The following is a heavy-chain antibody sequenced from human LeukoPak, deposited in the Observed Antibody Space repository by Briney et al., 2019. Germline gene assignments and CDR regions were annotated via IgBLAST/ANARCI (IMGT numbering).Heavy chain of an antibody. Sequence: PGGSLRLSCAASGFTFSSYSVNWVRQAPGKGLEWVSYISSSSSTMYYADSVKGRFSISRDNAKNSLYLQMNSLRAEDTAVYYCARDGYYYDSSGYGLDYWGQGTLVTVSS. D-gene: IGHD3-22*01. J-gene: IGHJ4*02. CDR3: ARDGYYYDSSGYGLDY. V-gene: IGHV3-48*01. CDR2: ISSSSSTM. CDR1: GFTFSSYS.